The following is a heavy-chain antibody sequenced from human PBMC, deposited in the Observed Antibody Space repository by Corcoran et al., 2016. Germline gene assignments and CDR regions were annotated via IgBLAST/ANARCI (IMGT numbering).Heavy chain of an antibody. CDR3: ARSRRFYADSSGYYRSWLDP. J-gene: IGHJ5*02. Sequence: QVQLQQWGAGLLKPSETLSLTCAVYGGSFSGYYWSLIRQPPGKGLEWIGEINHSGSTNYNPSLKSRVTISVDTSKNQFSLKLSSVTAADTAVCYCARSRRFYADSSGYYRSWLDPWGQGTLVTVSS. V-gene: IGHV4-34*01. D-gene: IGHD3-22*01. CDR2: INHSGST. CDR1: GGSFSGYY.